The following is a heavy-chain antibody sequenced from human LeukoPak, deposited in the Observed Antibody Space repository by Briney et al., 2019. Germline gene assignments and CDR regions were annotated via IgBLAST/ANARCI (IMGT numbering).Heavy chain of an antibody. Sequence: ASVKVSCKASGGTFSSYAISWVRQAPGQGLEWMGGIIPIFGTANYAQKFQGRVTITTDESTSTAYMELSSLRSEDTAVYYCARAGVAVAGNGYYFDYWGQGTLVTVSS. V-gene: IGHV1-69*05. CDR3: ARAGVAVAGNGYYFDY. CDR1: GGTFSSYA. CDR2: IIPIFGTA. J-gene: IGHJ4*02. D-gene: IGHD6-19*01.